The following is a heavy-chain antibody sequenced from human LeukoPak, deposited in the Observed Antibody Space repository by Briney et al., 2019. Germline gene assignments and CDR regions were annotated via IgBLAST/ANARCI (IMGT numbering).Heavy chain of an antibody. V-gene: IGHV6-1*01. CDR1: GDSVSSNSAT. D-gene: IGHD6-13*01. J-gene: IGHJ4*02. CDR2: TYYRSKWYN. CDR3: TRGSSSSSWYFDY. Sequence: SQTLSLTCAISGDSVSSNSATWTWIRQSPSRGLEWLGRTYYRSKWYNDYAVSVKSRITINPDTSKNQFSLQLNSVTPEDTAVYYCTRGSSSSSWYFDYWGQGTLVTVSS.